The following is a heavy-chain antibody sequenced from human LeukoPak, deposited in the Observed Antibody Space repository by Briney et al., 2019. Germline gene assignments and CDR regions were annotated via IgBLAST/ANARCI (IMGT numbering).Heavy chain of an antibody. CDR1: GGSFSGYS. CDR2: IYHSGST. D-gene: IGHD3-3*01. CDR3: ARGVPIGTIFGVVIEYFDY. V-gene: IGHV4-30-2*01. J-gene: IGHJ4*02. Sequence: KSSETLSLTCAVYGGSFSGYSWSWIRQPPGKGLEWIGYIYHSGSTYYNPSLKSRVTISVDRSKNQFSLKLSSVTAADTAVYYCARGVPIGTIFGVVIEYFDYWGQGTLVTVSS.